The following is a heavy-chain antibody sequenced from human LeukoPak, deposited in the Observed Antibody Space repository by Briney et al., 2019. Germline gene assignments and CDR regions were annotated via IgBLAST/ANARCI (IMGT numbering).Heavy chain of an antibody. CDR2: IYHSGST. CDR3: ATSMVMNHYCFDY. Sequence: SGTLSLTCAVSGGSMSSTKWWSWVRQPPRKGLEWIGEIYHSGSTNYNPSLKSRLTMSVDKSKNQVSLNLSSVTAADTAVYYCATSMVMNHYCFDYWAQGTLVTVSS. D-gene: IGHD1-14*01. J-gene: IGHJ4*02. CDR1: GGSMSSTKW. V-gene: IGHV4-4*02.